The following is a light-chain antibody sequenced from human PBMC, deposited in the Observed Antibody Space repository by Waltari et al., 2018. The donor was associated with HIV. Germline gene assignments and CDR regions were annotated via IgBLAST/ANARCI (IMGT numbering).Light chain of an antibody. CDR3: QSSDRNNQV. V-gene: IGLV6-57*01. J-gene: IGLJ3*02. CDR1: AGSITSNY. Sequence: NFMLTQPHPASESPGQTVTTPCTRTAGSITSNYVQIYQRRPGGSPTTVIYEDDQRPSGVPGRFSGSIDSSSNSASLTISGLKPEDEADYYCQSSDRNNQVFGGGTKLTVL. CDR2: EDD.